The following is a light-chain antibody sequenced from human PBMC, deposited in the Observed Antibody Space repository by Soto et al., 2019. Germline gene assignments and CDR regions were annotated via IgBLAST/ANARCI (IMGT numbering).Light chain of an antibody. CDR3: QQYGSPLWA. Sequence: IVLTQSPGTLSLSPGERATLSSRASQSVGSNFLAWYQQKRGQAHRILIYAASNRANGIPDRFSGSGSGSDFTLSIIRLVPEDFAVYYFQQYGSPLWAFGQGTRVEI. CDR2: AAS. CDR1: QSVGSNF. J-gene: IGKJ1*01. V-gene: IGKV3-20*01.